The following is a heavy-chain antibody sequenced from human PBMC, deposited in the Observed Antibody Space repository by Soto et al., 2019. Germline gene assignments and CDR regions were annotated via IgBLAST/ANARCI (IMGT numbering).Heavy chain of an antibody. CDR2: IIPIFGTA. CDR1: GGTFSSYA. D-gene: IGHD6-6*01. J-gene: IGHJ4*02. CDR3: AREEYSSSQFDY. Sequence: SVKVSCKASGGTFSSYAISWARQAPGQGLEWMGGIIPIFGTANYAQKFQGRVTITADESTSTAYMELSSLRSEDTAVYYCAREEYSSSQFDYWGQGTLVTVSS. V-gene: IGHV1-69*13.